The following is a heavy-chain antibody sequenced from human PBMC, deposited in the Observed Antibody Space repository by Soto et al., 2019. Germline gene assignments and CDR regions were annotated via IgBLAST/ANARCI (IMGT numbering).Heavy chain of an antibody. Sequence: QVQLQESGPGLVKPSQTLSLTCTVSGGSISSGGYYWSWIRQHPGKGLEWIGYIYYSGSTYYNPSLKSRVNISVDTSKNQFSLKLSSVTAADTAVYYCARYCSGGSCYGINWFDPWGQGTLVTVSS. CDR2: IYYSGST. CDR3: ARYCSGGSCYGINWFDP. CDR1: GGSISSGGYY. V-gene: IGHV4-31*03. J-gene: IGHJ5*02. D-gene: IGHD2-15*01.